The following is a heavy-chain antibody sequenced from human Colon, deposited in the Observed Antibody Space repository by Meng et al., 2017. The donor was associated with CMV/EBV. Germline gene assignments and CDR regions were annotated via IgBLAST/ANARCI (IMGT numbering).Heavy chain of an antibody. D-gene: IGHD7-27*01. Sequence: SVQVSCKASGYTFTDDYMHWVRQAPGQGLEWLGWINPKSGATNYAQKFQGRVTMTRDTSISTTYLESSSRGSDDKAVYYCGGGANWGASWFDPWGQGTLVTVSS. CDR3: GGGANWGASWFDP. J-gene: IGHJ5*02. CDR1: GYTFTDDY. V-gene: IGHV1-2*02. CDR2: INPKSGAT.